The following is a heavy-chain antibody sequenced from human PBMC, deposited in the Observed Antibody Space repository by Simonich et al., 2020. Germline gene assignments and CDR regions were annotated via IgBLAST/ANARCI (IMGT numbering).Heavy chain of an antibody. CDR3: AKDIAAAGAEYFQH. CDR1: GFTFDDYA. D-gene: IGHD6-13*01. J-gene: IGHJ1*01. V-gene: IGHV3-9*01. CDR2: ISWNSGSI. Sequence: EVQLVESGGGLVQPGRSLRLSCAASGFTFDDYAMHWVRQAQGEGREWGTGISWNSGSIGDADSVKGRFTITRDNAKNSLYLQMNSLRAEDTALYYCAKDIAAAGAEYFQHWGQGTLVTVSS.